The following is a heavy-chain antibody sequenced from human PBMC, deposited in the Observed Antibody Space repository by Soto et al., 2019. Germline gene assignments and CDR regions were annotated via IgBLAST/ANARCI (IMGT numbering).Heavy chain of an antibody. CDR1: GYTFTGYY. J-gene: IGHJ5*02. CDR2: INPNSGST. Sequence: ASVKVSCKASGYTFTGYYMHWVRQAPGQGLEWMGWINPNSGSTNYAQKFQGWVTMTRNTSISTAYMELSSLRSEDTAVYYCARGKKEYYDFWSGYYRDNWFDPWGQGTLVTVSS. CDR3: ARGKKEYYDFWSGYYRDNWFDP. D-gene: IGHD3-3*01. V-gene: IGHV1-2*04.